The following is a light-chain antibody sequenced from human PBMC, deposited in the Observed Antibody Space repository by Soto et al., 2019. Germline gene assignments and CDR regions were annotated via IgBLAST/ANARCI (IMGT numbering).Light chain of an antibody. CDR1: QNIGTY. Sequence: LSPATLYLSPGARATLACRASQNIGTYLAWYQHKPGQAPSVLIFGASTRANGVPDRFSGSGSGTEFTLTISSLQSQDFAEYHCQQYNNWPPTFGQGTRLEIK. CDR2: GAS. V-gene: IGKV3D-15*01. J-gene: IGKJ5*01. CDR3: QQYNNWPPT.